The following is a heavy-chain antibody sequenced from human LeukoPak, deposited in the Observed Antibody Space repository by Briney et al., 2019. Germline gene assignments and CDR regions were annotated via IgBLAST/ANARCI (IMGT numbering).Heavy chain of an antibody. J-gene: IGHJ6*03. Sequence: SETLSLTCTASGVSISSGSYYWSWMRQRAGKGLEWIVRNYTSGSTNYNPSLKSRVTISVDTSTIQFSLKLSSVTAADTAVYYCAGTTVSYYYYYMDVWGKGTTVTVSS. D-gene: IGHD4-17*01. CDR1: GVSISSGSYY. CDR2: NYTSGST. V-gene: IGHV4-61*02. CDR3: AGTTVSYYYYYMDV.